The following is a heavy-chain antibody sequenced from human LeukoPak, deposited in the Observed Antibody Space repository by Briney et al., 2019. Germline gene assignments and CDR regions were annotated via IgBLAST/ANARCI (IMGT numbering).Heavy chain of an antibody. CDR2: INPNSGDT. Sequence: ASVKVSCKASGYTFTGYYMHWVRQAPGQGLEWMGWINPNSGDTNYAQRFQGRVTMTRDTSISTAYMELSRLRSDDTAVYYCARDKSGNSGWYSYLDYWGQGTLVTVSS. CDR3: ARDKSGNSGWYSYLDY. J-gene: IGHJ4*02. CDR1: GYTFTGYY. D-gene: IGHD6-19*01. V-gene: IGHV1-2*02.